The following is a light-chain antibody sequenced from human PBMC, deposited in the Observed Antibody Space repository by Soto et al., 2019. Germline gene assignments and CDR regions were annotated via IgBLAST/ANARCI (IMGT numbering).Light chain of an antibody. CDR2: GAS. V-gene: IGKV3-15*01. CDR1: QSVSSN. J-gene: IGKJ1*01. CDR3: QQRSDWPWT. Sequence: EIVITQSPATLSVSPGERATLSCRASQSVSSNLAWYQQKPGQTPRLLIYGASTRATGIPARFSGSGSGTDFTLTISNVEPEDFAVYYCQQRSDWPWTFGQGTKVDIK.